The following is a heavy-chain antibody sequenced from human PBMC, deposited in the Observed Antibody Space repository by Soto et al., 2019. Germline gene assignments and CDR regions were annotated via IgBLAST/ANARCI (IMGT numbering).Heavy chain of an antibody. CDR3: ARGPVVVPAASLSYYMDV. CDR2: INHSGST. CDR1: GGTFCGSY. V-gene: IGHV4-34*01. Sequence: PSESMYLTCAVYGGTFCGSYWSWTRKTKGKGLEWIGEINHSGSTNYNPSLKSRVTISVDTSKNQFSLKLSSVTAADTAVYYCARGPVVVPAASLSYYMDVWGKGTTVIVSS. D-gene: IGHD2-2*01. J-gene: IGHJ6*03.